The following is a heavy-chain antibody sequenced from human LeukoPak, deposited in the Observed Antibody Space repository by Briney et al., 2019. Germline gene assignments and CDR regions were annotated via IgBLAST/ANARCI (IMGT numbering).Heavy chain of an antibody. Sequence: GGSLRLSCAASGFTVSSNYMSWVRQAPGKGLEWVAVIWYDGSNKYYADSVKGRFTISRDNSKNTLYLQMNSLRAEDTAVYYCAKDRGYGDYADYFDYWGQGTLVTVSS. CDR1: GFTVSSNY. CDR3: AKDRGYGDYADYFDY. V-gene: IGHV3-33*06. D-gene: IGHD4-17*01. J-gene: IGHJ4*02. CDR2: IWYDGSNK.